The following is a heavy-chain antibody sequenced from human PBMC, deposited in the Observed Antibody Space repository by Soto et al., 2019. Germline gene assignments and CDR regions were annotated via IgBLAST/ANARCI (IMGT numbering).Heavy chain of an antibody. V-gene: IGHV5-10-1*01. CDR1: GYSFTSYW. J-gene: IGHJ3*02. CDR3: ALGPTYAILTRYYSRRAFDI. Sequence: GESLKISCKGSGYSFTSYWISWVRQMPGKGLEWMGRIDPSDSYTNYSPSFQGHVTISADKSISTAYLQWSSLKASDTAMYYCALGPTYAILTRYYSRRAFDIWGQGTMLAVSS. CDR2: IDPSDSYT. D-gene: IGHD3-9*01.